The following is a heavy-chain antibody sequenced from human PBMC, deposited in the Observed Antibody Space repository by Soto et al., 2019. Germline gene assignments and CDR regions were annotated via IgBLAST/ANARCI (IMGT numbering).Heavy chain of an antibody. Sequence: GESLKISCKGSGYSFTSYWISWVRQMPGKGLEWMGRIDPSDSYTNYSPSFQGHVTISADKSISTAYLQWSSPKASDTAMYYCARNTAAAGLYYYYYYGMDVWGKGTTVTVSS. V-gene: IGHV5-10-1*01. D-gene: IGHD6-13*01. J-gene: IGHJ6*04. CDR2: IDPSDSYT. CDR1: GYSFTSYW. CDR3: ARNTAAAGLYYYYYYGMDV.